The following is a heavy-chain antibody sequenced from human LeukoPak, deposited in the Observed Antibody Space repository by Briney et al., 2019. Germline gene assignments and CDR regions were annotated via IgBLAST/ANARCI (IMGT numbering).Heavy chain of an antibody. CDR1: GFTFSSYS. CDR3: ARVGSSGWYDYYYYMDV. CDR2: ISSSSSYI. V-gene: IGHV3-21*01. D-gene: IGHD6-19*01. Sequence: GGSLRLSCAASGFTFSSYSMNWVRQAPGKGLEWVSSISSSSSYIYYADSVKGRFTISRDNSKNTLYLQMNSLRAEDTAVYYCARVGSSGWYDYYYYMDVWGKGTTVTVSS. J-gene: IGHJ6*03.